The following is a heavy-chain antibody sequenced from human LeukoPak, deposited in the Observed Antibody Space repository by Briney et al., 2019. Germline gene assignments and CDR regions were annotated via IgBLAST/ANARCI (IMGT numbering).Heavy chain of an antibody. D-gene: IGHD2-21*01. J-gene: IGHJ4*02. CDR3: AKAPVTSCRGAYCYPFDY. Sequence: GGSLRLSCTASGFLFGDYAMSWVRQAPGKGLEWVSAISSTDAGTYHADSVRGRFTISRDSSKNTLYLQMNSLRAEDAAVYYCAKAPVTSCRGAYCYPFDYWGQGTLVTVSS. V-gene: IGHV3-23*01. CDR2: ISSTDAGT. CDR1: GFLFGDYA.